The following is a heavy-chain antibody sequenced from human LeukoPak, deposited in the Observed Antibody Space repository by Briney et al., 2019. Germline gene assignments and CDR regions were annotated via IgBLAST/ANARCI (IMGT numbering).Heavy chain of an antibody. J-gene: IGHJ4*02. CDR3: ARGRSGYGGNSGIASCDY. D-gene: IGHD4-23*01. Sequence: SETLSLTCAVSGYSISSGYYWGWIRQPPGKGLEWIGSIYRTGETHYNPSLKSRLTMSVDTSKNQFSLKLNSLTAADTAVYYFARGRSGYGGNSGIASCDYWGQGTLVTVSS. CDR2: IYRTGET. CDR1: GYSISSGYY. V-gene: IGHV4-38-2*01.